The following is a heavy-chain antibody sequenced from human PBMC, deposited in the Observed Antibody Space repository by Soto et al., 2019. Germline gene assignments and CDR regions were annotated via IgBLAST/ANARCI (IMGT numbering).Heavy chain of an antibody. V-gene: IGHV4-4*07. D-gene: IGHD3-10*01. CDR2: IYTSGST. CDR3: ARDSELYTGYYADY. CDR1: GGSISSYY. J-gene: IGHJ4*02. Sequence: QVQLQESGPGLVKPSETLSLPCTVSGGSISSYYWSWIRQPAGKGLEWIGRIYTSGSTNYNPSLMSRVTMSVDTSKNQFSLKLSSVTAADTAVYYCARDSELYTGYYADYWGQGTLVTVSS.